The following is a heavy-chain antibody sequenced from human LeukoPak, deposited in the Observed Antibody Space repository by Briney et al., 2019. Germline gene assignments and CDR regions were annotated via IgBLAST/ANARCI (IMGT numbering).Heavy chain of an antibody. CDR2: FDPEDGET. CDR3: ANLRLTITTPPLHTTPNYYYYMDV. D-gene: IGHD3-3*01. J-gene: IGHJ6*03. CDR1: GYTLTELS. V-gene: IGHV1-24*01. Sequence: GASVKVSCKVSGYTLTELSMHWVRQAPGKELEWMGGFDPEDGETIYAQKFQGRVTMTEDTSTDTAYMELSSLRSEDTAVYYCANLRLTITTPPLHTTPNYYYYMDVWGKGTTVTVSS.